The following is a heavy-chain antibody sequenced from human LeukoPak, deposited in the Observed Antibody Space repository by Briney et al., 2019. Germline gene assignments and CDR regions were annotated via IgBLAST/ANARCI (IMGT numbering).Heavy chain of an antibody. J-gene: IGHJ4*01. V-gene: IGHV3-30*02. CDR3: ASNRDGKFDY. CDR2: IRYDGSNT. Sequence: PGGSLRLSCAASGFTFSSYGMHWVRQAPGKGLEWVAFIRYDGSNTYYADSVKGRFTISRDNSKNTLYLQMNSLRAEEMAVYYCASNRDGKFDYWGECSLVTVSS. CDR1: GFTFSSYG. D-gene: IGHD5-24*01.